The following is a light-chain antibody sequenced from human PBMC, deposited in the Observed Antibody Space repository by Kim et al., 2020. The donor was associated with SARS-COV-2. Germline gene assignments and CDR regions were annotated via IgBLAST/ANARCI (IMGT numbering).Light chain of an antibody. Sequence: LGERVTINCKSSQSVLHSSNNKNYLAWYQHKPGQPPKVLIYWASTRESGVPDRFSGSGSGTDFTLTISGLQAEDVAVYYCQHRGTFGQGTKVDIK. CDR3: QHRGT. CDR1: QSVLHSSNNKNY. V-gene: IGKV4-1*01. CDR2: WAS. J-gene: IGKJ1*01.